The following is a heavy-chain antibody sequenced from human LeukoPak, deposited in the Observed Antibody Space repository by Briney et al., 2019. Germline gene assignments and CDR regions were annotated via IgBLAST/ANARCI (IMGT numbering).Heavy chain of an antibody. V-gene: IGHV1-18*01. D-gene: IGHD5-18*01. CDR1: GGTFSSYA. Sequence: ASVKVSCKASGGTFSSYAISWVRQAPGQGLEWIGWISGYNGNTNNAQKFQDRVTMTADTSTSTAYMELRSLRSNDTAVYYCARDSPRGYSYSPIWGQGTMVTVSS. CDR2: ISGYNGNT. J-gene: IGHJ3*02. CDR3: ARDSPRGYSYSPI.